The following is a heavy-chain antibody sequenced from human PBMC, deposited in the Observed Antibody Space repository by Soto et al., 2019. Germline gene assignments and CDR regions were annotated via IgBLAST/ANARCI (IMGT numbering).Heavy chain of an antibody. CDR1: GYPFATYG. V-gene: IGHV1-18*04. Sequence: QIPLVQSGAEVKKPGASVKVSCKASGYPFATYGMTWVRQAPGQGLEWMGWVSPNNVKTYYAENVQGRVIMTIDTSTSTGYMELRSLRSDDTAVYYCSRDHDLRGDYWGQGTLVTVSS. J-gene: IGHJ4*02. CDR2: VSPNNVKT. CDR3: SRDHDLRGDY. D-gene: IGHD3-10*01.